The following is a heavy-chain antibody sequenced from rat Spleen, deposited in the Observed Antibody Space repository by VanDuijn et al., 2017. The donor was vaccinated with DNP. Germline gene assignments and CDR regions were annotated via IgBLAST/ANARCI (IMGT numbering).Heavy chain of an antibody. V-gene: IGHV5-7*01. CDR1: GFTFSDYY. D-gene: IGHD1-1*01. Sequence: EVQLVESGGGLVQPGRSLKLSCAASGFTFSDYYMAWVRQIPQKGLEWVATIIYDGGSTYYRDSVKGRFTISRDNAKSILYLQMNSLRSEDTATYYCARGVYYYSATYWYFDFWGPGTMVSVSS. CDR2: IIYDGGST. CDR3: ARGVYYYSATYWYFDF. J-gene: IGHJ1*01.